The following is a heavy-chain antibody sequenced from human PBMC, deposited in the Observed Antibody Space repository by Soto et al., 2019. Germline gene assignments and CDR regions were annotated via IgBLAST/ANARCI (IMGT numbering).Heavy chain of an antibody. CDR2: IYYSGST. CDR1: GGSISSYY. J-gene: IGHJ6*02. CDR3: ARDHKGYSYGYVGNYYYGMDV. D-gene: IGHD5-18*01. V-gene: IGHV4-59*01. Sequence: LSETLSLTCTVSGGSISSYYWSWIRQPPGKGLEWIGYIYYSGSTNYNPSLKSRVTISVDTSKNQFSLKLSSVTAADTAVYYCARDHKGYSYGYVGNYYYGMDVWGQGTTVTVSS.